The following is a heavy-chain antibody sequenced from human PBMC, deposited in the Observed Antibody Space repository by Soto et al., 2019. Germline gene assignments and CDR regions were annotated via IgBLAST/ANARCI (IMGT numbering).Heavy chain of an antibody. Sequence: EVQLVESGGGLVQPGGSLRLSCAASGFTFNTYWMHWVRQAPGKGLVWVSRANSDGSSTTYADSVKGRFTISRDNVRNTLYPQMNSLRAEDTAVYYCTRVVRFGSAENSYSYGMDVWGQGTTVTVSS. CDR1: GFTFNTYW. V-gene: IGHV3-74*03. D-gene: IGHD3-10*01. CDR3: TRVVRFGSAENSYSYGMDV. CDR2: ANSDGSST. J-gene: IGHJ6*02.